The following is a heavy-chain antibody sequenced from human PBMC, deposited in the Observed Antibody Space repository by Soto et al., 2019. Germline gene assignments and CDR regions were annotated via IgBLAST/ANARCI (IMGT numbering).Heavy chain of an antibody. CDR3: ARAQGGGYWAHFDY. D-gene: IGHD1-26*01. V-gene: IGHV1-2*02. Sequence: ASVKVSCKASGYTFTGYYMHWVRQAPGKGLEWMGWINPNSGGTNYAQKFQGRVTMTRDTSISTAFIELSRLRSDDTAVYYCARAQGGGYWAHFDYWGQGTLVTVSS. J-gene: IGHJ4*02. CDR1: GYTFTGYY. CDR2: INPNSGGT.